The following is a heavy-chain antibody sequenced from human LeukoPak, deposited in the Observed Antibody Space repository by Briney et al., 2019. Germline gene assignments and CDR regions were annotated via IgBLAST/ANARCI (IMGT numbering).Heavy chain of an antibody. CDR1: GGSISSSSYY. CDR2: IYYSGST. Sequence: SETLSLTCTVSGGSISSSSYYWGWIRQPPGKGLEWIGSIYYSGSTYYNLSLKSRVTISVDTSKNQFSLKLSSVTAADTAVYYCARSWGFDWLADNWFDPWGQGTLVTVSS. D-gene: IGHD3-9*01. J-gene: IGHJ5*02. CDR3: ARSWGFDWLADNWFDP. V-gene: IGHV4-39*07.